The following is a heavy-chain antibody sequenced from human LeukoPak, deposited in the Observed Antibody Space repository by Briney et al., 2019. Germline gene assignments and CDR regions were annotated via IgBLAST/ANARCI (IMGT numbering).Heavy chain of an antibody. D-gene: IGHD6-13*01. J-gene: IGHJ6*03. Sequence: GGSLRLSCEASGFTFSTYNMNWVRQAPGKRLEWVSSITSTSSYVFYADSVKGRFTISRDNAKNSLYLQINSLRAEDTAVYYCARVHSSYLGYTYYYMDVWGKGTTVTVSS. CDR1: GFTFSTYN. V-gene: IGHV3-21*01. CDR2: ITSTSSYV. CDR3: ARVHSSYLGYTYYYMDV.